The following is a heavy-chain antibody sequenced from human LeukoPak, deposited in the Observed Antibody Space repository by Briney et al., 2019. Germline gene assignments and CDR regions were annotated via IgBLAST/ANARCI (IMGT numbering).Heavy chain of an antibody. Sequence: PGASLRLSCAASGFTFSDYYMSWIRQAPGKGLEWVSYISSGGDTTYYADSVTGRFTISRDNAKNSVYLQMNSLRAEDTAVYYCARENWSIDYWGQGTLVTVSS. CDR2: ISSGGDTT. J-gene: IGHJ4*02. CDR3: ARENWSIDY. CDR1: GFTFSDYY. V-gene: IGHV3-11*04. D-gene: IGHD1-1*01.